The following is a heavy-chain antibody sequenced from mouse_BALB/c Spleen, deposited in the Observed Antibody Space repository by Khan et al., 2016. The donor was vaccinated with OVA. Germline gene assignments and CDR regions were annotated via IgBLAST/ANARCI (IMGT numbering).Heavy chain of an antibody. CDR1: GDSVTSGY. D-gene: IGHD2-14*01. CDR2: ILYSGST. J-gene: IGHJ3*01. CDR3: ARSTYRYAVAY. V-gene: IGHV3-8*02. Sequence: EVQLQESGPSLVKPSQTLSLTCSVTGDSVTSGYWCWVRKFPGNKLEYMGYILYSGSTYYNPSLKRRISIARHTSQNQYYLQLNSVATEDTAIYYCARSTYRYAVAYWGQGTLVTVSA.